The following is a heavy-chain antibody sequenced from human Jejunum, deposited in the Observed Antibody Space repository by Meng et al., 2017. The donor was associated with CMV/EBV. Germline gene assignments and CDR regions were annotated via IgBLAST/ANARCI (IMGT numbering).Heavy chain of an antibody. CDR2: IRGDAST. J-gene: IGHJ4*02. CDR3: ATRGQAPAN. CDR1: GLSVSDNY. Sequence: RLSCAASGLSVSDNYMTWVRQAPGKGLEWVSFIRGDASTSYTDSVQGRFTISRDNAKNFLYLQMNSLQVDDTALYYCATRGQAPANWGQGTLVTVSS. V-gene: IGHV3-69-1*02.